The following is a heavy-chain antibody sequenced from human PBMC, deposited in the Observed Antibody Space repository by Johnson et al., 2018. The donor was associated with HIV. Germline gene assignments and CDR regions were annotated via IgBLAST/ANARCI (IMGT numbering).Heavy chain of an antibody. CDR3: AREGGSSGPDAFDI. CDR1: GFTVSSNY. D-gene: IGHD3-16*01. CDR2: IYSGGST. V-gene: IGHV3-53*01. J-gene: IGHJ3*02. Sequence: VQLVESGGGLIQPGGSLRLSCAASGFTVSSNYMSWVRQAPGKGLEWVSVIYSGGSTYYAASVKGRFTISRDNPKNTLYLQMNSLRAEDTAVYYCAREGGSSGPDAFDIWGQGTMVTVSS.